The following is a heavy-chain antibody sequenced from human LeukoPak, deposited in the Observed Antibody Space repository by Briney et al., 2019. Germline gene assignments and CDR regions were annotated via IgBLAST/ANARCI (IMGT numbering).Heavy chain of an antibody. V-gene: IGHV4-39*01. D-gene: IGHD5-24*01. CDR3: ARQGDGYNLQPQFDY. Sequence: SETLSLTCTVSGGSISGSSYYWGWIRQPPGKGLEWIGGIYYSGSTYYNPSLKSRVTISVDTSKNQFSLKLSSVTAADTAVYYCARQGDGYNLQPQFDYWGQGTLVTVSS. J-gene: IGHJ4*02. CDR1: GGSISGSSYY. CDR2: IYYSGST.